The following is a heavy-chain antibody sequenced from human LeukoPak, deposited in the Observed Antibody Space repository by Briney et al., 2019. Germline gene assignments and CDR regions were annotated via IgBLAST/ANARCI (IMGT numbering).Heavy chain of an antibody. CDR2: IYPGDSDT. V-gene: IGHV5-51*01. Sequence: GESLKISCKGSGYSFTSYWIGWVRHMPGKGLEWMGIIYPGDSDTRYSPSFQGQVTISADKSISTAYLQWSSLKASDTAMYYCARLGLYDSSGYYGGYFDYWGQGTLVTVSS. D-gene: IGHD3-22*01. J-gene: IGHJ4*02. CDR1: GYSFTSYW. CDR3: ARLGLYDSSGYYGGYFDY.